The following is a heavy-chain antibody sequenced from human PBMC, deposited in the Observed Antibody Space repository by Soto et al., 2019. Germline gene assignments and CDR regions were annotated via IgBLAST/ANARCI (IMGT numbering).Heavy chain of an antibody. J-gene: IGHJ5*02. V-gene: IGHV4-31*03. Sequence: SETLSLTCTVSGGSISSGGYYWSWIRQHPGKGLEWIGYIYYSGSTYYNPSLKSRVTISVDTSKNQFSLKLSSVTAADTAVYYCARELSDGDYWHNWFDPWGQGTLVTVSS. D-gene: IGHD4-17*01. CDR1: GGSISSGGYY. CDR3: ARELSDGDYWHNWFDP. CDR2: IYYSGST.